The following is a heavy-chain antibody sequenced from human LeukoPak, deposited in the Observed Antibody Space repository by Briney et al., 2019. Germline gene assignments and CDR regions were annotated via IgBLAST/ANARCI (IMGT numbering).Heavy chain of an antibody. J-gene: IGHJ4*02. CDR3: AGTRGQGY. CDR1: GFTFSDYA. CDR2: ISNSGGST. D-gene: IGHD6-25*01. V-gene: IGHV3-23*01. Sequence: PGGSLRLSCAASGFTFSDYALSWVRQAPGKGLEWVSFISNSGGSTYYADSVKGRFTISRDNSNNTLYLQINSLSAEDTAVYYCAGTRGQGYWGQGTLVTVSS.